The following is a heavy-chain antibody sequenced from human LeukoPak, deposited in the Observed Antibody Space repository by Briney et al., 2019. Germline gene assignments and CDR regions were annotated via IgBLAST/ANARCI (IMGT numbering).Heavy chain of an antibody. J-gene: IGHJ6*03. CDR3: ARVVGATVYYYYMDV. CDR2: ISAYNGNT. D-gene: IGHD1-26*01. Sequence: ASVKVSCKASGYTFTSYGISWVRQAPGQGLEWMGWISAYNGNTNYAQKLQGRVTMTTDTSTSTAYMELRSLRSDDTAVYYCARVVGATVYYYYMDVWGKGTTVTVSS. V-gene: IGHV1-18*01. CDR1: GYTFTSYG.